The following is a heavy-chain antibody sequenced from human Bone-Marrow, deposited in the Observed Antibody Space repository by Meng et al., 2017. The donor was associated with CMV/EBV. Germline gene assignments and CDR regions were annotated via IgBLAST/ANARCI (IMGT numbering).Heavy chain of an antibody. D-gene: IGHD3-10*01. CDR2: INASGGST. Sequence: ASVKVSCKASGYTFTSYYIHWVRQAPGQGLEWMGIINASGGSTSYAQKFQGRVTMTRDTSTSTVYMELSSLRSEDTAVYYCPRTLWFAESLGGWGQGTLVAVSS. CDR1: GYTFTSYY. CDR3: PRTLWFAESLGG. J-gene: IGHJ4*02. V-gene: IGHV1-46*01.